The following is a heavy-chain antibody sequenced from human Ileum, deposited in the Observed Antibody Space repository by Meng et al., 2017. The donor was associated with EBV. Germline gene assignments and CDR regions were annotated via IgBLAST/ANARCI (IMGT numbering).Heavy chain of an antibody. CDR3: ATDVGTVADH. D-gene: IGHD4-23*01. CDR2: VTPVFTST. Sequence: QGQLVQAGADWKKPGSSVKIACRASGGNFKTFVFSWVRLAPGQGLEWMGGVTPVFTSTLYAKHFKDRVTITADESTNTAFMELKNLQSDDTAIYYCATDVGTVADHWGPGTLVTVSS. V-gene: IGHV1-69*01. J-gene: IGHJ4*02. CDR1: GGNFKTFV.